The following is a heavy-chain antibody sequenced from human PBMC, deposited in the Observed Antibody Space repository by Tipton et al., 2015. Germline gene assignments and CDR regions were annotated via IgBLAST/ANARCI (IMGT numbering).Heavy chain of an antibody. CDR3: ARKPVVRGAYYYFDY. CDR1: GDSISRSNYY. J-gene: IGHJ4*02. D-gene: IGHD3-10*01. V-gene: IGHV4-39*01. Sequence: LRLSCTVSGDSISRSNYYWGWIRQPPGMGLEWIASIHYGGNTHYNPSPMSRVTISVHTSKNQFSLTLNSVTAADTAFYYCARKPVVRGAYYYFDYWGQGTLVTVSS. CDR2: IHYGGNT.